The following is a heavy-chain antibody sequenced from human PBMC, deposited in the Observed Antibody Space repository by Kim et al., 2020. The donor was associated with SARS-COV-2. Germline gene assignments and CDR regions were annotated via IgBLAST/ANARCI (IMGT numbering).Heavy chain of an antibody. J-gene: IGHJ4*02. CDR2: ISSSSSYI. CDR1: GFTFSSYS. D-gene: IGHD6-19*01. Sequence: GGSLRLFCAASGFTFSSYSMNWVRQAPGKGLEWVSSISSSSSYIYYADSVKGRFTISRDNAKNSLYLQMNSLRAEDTAVYYCARARWLVTPFDYWGQGTLVTVSS. CDR3: ARARWLVTPFDY. V-gene: IGHV3-21*01.